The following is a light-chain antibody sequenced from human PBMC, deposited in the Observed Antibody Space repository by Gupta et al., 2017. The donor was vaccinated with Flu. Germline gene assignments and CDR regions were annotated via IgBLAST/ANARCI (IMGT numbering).Light chain of an antibody. CDR2: AGS. CDR3: QQSDITPLT. J-gene: IGKJ4*01. V-gene: IGKV1-39*01. CDR1: QSVSSY. Sequence: DIQMTQSPSSLSASVGDRVTITCRASQSVSSYLNWYQQKPGKAPKLLIYAGSSLQSGVPSRFSGSGSGTDFTLTISRLQPEDFATYYCQQSDITPLTFGGGTNVEIK.